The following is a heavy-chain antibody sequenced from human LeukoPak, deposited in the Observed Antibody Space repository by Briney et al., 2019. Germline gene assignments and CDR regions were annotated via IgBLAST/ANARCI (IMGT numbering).Heavy chain of an antibody. V-gene: IGHV4-59*01. CDR3: ARRATVTRSPLDY. CDR1: GGSISSYY. Sequence: PSETLSLTCTVSGGSISSYYWSWIRQPPGKGLEWIGYIYYSGSTNYNPSLKSRVTISVDTSKNQFSLKLSSVTAADTAVYYCARRATVTRSPLDYWGQGTLVTVSS. J-gene: IGHJ4*02. D-gene: IGHD4-17*01. CDR2: IYYSGST.